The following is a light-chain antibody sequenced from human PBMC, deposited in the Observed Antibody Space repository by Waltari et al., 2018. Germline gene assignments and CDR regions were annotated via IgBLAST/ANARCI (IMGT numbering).Light chain of an antibody. CDR2: RAS. J-gene: IGKJ2*01. Sequence: DIQMTQSPSTLSASVGDRVSITCRTSQDVKNWVAWYQQKPGQGPHLLIYRASVLETGVPSRLSGSGSGTEFTLTISGLQPDDFATYYCQQHHNSPYTFGQGTKLEI. V-gene: IGKV1-5*03. CDR3: QQHHNSPYT. CDR1: QDVKNW.